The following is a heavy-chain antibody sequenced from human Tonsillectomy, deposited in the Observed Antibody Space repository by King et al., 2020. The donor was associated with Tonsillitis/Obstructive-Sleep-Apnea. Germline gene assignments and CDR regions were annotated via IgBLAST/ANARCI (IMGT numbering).Heavy chain of an antibody. CDR2: INHSGST. V-gene: IGHV4-34*01. CDR1: GGSFSGYY. CDR3: ASLYHSSGYYSNWFDP. Sequence: VQLQQWGAGLLKPSETLSLTCAVYGGSFSGYYWSWIRQPPGKGLEWIGKINHSGSTNYNPSLKSRVTISVDTSKNQFSLKLSSVTAADTAVYYCASLYHSSGYYSNWFDPWGQGTLVTVSS. D-gene: IGHD3-22*01. J-gene: IGHJ5*02.